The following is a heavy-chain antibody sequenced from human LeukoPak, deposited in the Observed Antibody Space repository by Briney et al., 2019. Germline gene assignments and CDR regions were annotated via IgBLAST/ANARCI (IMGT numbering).Heavy chain of an antibody. CDR1: GFSLSTSGVG. D-gene: IGHD3-22*01. V-gene: IGHV2-5*01. CDR2: IYWNDDK. J-gene: IGHJ3*02. Sequence: SGPTLVNPTQPLTLTCTFSGFSLSTSGVGVGWIRQPPGKALEWLALIYWNDDKRYSPSLKSRLTITKDTSKNQVVLTMTNMDPVDTATYYCAHRRRYYYDSSGYPGGAFDIWGQGTMVTVSS. CDR3: AHRRRYYYDSSGYPGGAFDI.